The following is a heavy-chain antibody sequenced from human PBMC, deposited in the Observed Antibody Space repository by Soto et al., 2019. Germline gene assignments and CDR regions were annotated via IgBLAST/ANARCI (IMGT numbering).Heavy chain of an antibody. CDR3: ATDYYDSSGYYYVGAFDY. V-gene: IGHV1-24*01. Sequence: ASVKVSCKVSGYTLTELSMHWVRQAPGKGLEWMGGFDPEDGETIYAQKFQGRVTMTEDTSTDTAYMELSSLRSEDTAVYYCATDYYDSSGYYYVGAFDYCGQGTLVTVSS. J-gene: IGHJ4*02. D-gene: IGHD3-22*01. CDR2: FDPEDGET. CDR1: GYTLTELS.